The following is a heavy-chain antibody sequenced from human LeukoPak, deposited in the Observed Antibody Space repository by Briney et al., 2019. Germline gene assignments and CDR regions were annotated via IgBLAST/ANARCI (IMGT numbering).Heavy chain of an antibody. CDR3: ARGGYCSGGSCYSDYYYGMDV. Sequence: PSQTLSLTCAVSGGSISSGGYSWSWIRQPPGKGLEWIGYNYHSGSTYYNPSLKSRVTISVDRSKNQFSLKLSSVTAADTAVYYCARGGYCSGGSCYSDYYYGMDVWGKGTTVTVSS. V-gene: IGHV4-30-2*01. J-gene: IGHJ6*04. D-gene: IGHD2-15*01. CDR2: NYHSGST. CDR1: GGSISSGGYS.